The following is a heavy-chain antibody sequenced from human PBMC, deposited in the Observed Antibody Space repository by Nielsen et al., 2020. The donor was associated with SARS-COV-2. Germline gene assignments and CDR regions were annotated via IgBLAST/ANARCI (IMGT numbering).Heavy chain of an antibody. D-gene: IGHD1-26*01. CDR3: ARYKFLMIRGAIDY. CDR1: GFTFGTYD. CDR2: QYQWLRP. V-gene: IGHV3-20*04. J-gene: IGHJ4*02. Sequence: GGSLRLSCSASGFTFGTYDMHWVRQTPGDGLHSMCQQQYQWLRPIADSVKGRFTISRDNAKNALYLQMNSLRAEDTALYFCARYKFLMIRGAIDYWGRGTLVTVSS.